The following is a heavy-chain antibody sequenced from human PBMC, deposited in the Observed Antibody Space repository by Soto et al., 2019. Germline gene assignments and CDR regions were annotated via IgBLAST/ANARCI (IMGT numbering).Heavy chain of an antibody. Sequence: GGSLRLSCAASGFTFSSYAMSWVRQAPGKGLEWVSAISGSGGSTYYADSVKGRFTISRDNSKNTLYLQMNSLRAEDTAVYYCAKAENSKRITSFGVDPFRDYYYYMDVGGKGTTVTVSS. V-gene: IGHV3-23*01. J-gene: IGHJ6*03. CDR1: GFTFSSYA. CDR3: AKAENSKRITSFGVDPFRDYYYYMDV. CDR2: ISGSGGST. D-gene: IGHD3-3*01.